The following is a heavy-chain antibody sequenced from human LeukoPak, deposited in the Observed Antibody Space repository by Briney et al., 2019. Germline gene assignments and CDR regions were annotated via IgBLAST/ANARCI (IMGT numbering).Heavy chain of an antibody. CDR3: ARSKFDWLLGPFDY. Sequence: PGGSLRLSCAASGFTFSSYGTHWVRQAPGKGLEGVAVIWYDGSNKYYADSVKGRFTISRDNSKNTLYLQMNSLRAEDTAVYYCARSKFDWLLGPFDYWGQGTLVTVSS. CDR1: GFTFSSYG. V-gene: IGHV3-33*01. J-gene: IGHJ4*02. CDR2: IWYDGSNK. D-gene: IGHD3-9*01.